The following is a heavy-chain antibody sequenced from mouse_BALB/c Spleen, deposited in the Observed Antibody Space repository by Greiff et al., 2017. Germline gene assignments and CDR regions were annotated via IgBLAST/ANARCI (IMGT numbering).Heavy chain of an antibody. CDR2: ISSGGST. CDR3: ARPYGSSYGAMDY. D-gene: IGHD1-1*01. J-gene: IGHJ4*01. CDR1: GFTFSSYA. V-gene: IGHV5-6-5*01. Sequence: EVQLQQSGGGLVQPGGSLKLSCAASGFTFSSYAMSWVRQTPEKRLEWVASISSGGSTYYPDSVKGRFTISRDNARNILYLQMSSLRSEDTAMYYCARPYGSSYGAMDYWGQGTSVTVSS.